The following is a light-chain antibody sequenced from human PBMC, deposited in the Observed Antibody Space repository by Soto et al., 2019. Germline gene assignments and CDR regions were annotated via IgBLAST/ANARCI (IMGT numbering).Light chain of an antibody. V-gene: IGLV2-14*01. J-gene: IGLJ2*01. CDR3: SSYTSSSTGVV. CDR1: SSDVGGYNY. Sequence: QSVLTQPASVSGSPGQSITISCTGTSSDVGGYNYVSWYQQHPGKAPKVMIYDVSNRPSGVSNRFSGSKSGNTASLTISGLQAEDEADYYCSSYTSSSTGVVFGGGTKVTVL. CDR2: DVS.